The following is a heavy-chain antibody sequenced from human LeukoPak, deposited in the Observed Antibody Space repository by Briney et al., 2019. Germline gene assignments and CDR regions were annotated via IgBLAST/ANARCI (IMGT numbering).Heavy chain of an antibody. CDR3: AKDAGTGWYSDLDY. CDR1: GFTFSNYA. D-gene: IGHD6-19*01. J-gene: IGHJ4*02. CDR2: LSGSSRGT. V-gene: IGHV3-23*01. Sequence: GGSLRLSCAASGFTFSNYAMTWVRQAPGKGLEWVSFLSGSSRGTYYADSVKGRFTVSRDNSKNTLYLQMNSLTAEDTALYYCAKDAGTGWYSDLDYWGQGTLVTVSS.